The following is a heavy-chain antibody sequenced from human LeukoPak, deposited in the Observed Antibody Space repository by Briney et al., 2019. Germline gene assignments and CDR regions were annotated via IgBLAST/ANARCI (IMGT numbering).Heavy chain of an antibody. CDR1: GGSTSSGDYY. V-gene: IGHV4-30-4*01. CDR2: IYYSGST. CDR3: AREGGSLRYYGMDV. Sequence: SETLSLTCTVSGGSTSSGDYYWSWIRQPPGKGLEWIGHIYYSGSTYYNPSLKSRVTISVDTSKNQFSLKLSSVTAADTAVYYCAREGGSLRYYGMDVWGQGTTVTVSS. D-gene: IGHD5-12*01. J-gene: IGHJ6*02.